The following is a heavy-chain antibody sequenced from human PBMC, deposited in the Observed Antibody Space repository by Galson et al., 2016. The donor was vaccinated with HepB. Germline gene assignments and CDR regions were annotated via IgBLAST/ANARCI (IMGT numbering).Heavy chain of an antibody. J-gene: IGHJ4*02. V-gene: IGHV3-74*01. CDR2: IKGDGRHT. Sequence: SLRLSCAASGFTFSRHWMHWARQAPGKGLVWVSRIKGDGRHTVYADSVQGRFSISRDNAKNTLYLQMNSLRAKDTAVYYCARDNDGYSFEFWGQGTLVTVSS. CDR1: GFTFSRHW. D-gene: IGHD5-18*01. CDR3: ARDNDGYSFEF.